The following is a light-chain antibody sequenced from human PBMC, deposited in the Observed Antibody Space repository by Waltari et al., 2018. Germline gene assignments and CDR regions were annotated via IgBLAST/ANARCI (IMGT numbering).Light chain of an antibody. J-gene: IGKJ3*01. CDR2: AES. CDR1: QSVSSN. CDR3: QQRSSWPERT. V-gene: IGKV3-11*01. Sequence: EIVLTQSPATLSLSPGERATLSCRASQSVSSNLAWYQQKPGQTPRLLIYAESNRATSSPARCSGSGCGTDVTLTISSIEPEDFAVYYCQQRSSWPERTFGPGTKVDIK.